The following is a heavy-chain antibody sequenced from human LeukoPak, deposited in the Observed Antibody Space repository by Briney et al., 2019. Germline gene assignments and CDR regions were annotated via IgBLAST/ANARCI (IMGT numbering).Heavy chain of an antibody. CDR1: GMTVSSNY. Sequence: GSLRLSCAASGMTVSSNYIMWVRQPPGKGLEWVSSIYTGGSTYYADAVKGRFTISRDNSKNTVNLQMNSLRAEDTAVYYCARDQASSSSSPYWGQGTLVTVSS. V-gene: IGHV3-66*01. CDR3: ARDQASSSSSPY. D-gene: IGHD2-2*01. J-gene: IGHJ4*02. CDR2: IYTGGST.